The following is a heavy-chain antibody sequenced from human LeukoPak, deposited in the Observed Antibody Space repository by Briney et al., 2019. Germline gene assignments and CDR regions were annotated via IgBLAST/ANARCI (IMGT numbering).Heavy chain of an antibody. CDR3: ARGGLYYYDSSGYFDY. Sequence: SVKVSYKASGGTFSSYAISWVRQAPGQGLEWMGRIIPIFGIANYAQKFQGRVTITADKSTSTAYMELSSLRSEDTAVYYCARGGLYYYDSSGYFDYWGQGTLVTVSS. CDR1: GGTFSSYA. J-gene: IGHJ4*02. D-gene: IGHD3-22*01. CDR2: IIPIFGIA. V-gene: IGHV1-69*04.